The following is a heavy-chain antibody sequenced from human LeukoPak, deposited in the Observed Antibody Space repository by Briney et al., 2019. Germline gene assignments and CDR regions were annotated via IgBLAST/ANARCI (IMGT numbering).Heavy chain of an antibody. V-gene: IGHV3-23*01. D-gene: IGHD3-10*01. CDR3: AKLPGGLTENWFDP. CDR2: ISGSGGST. Sequence: SLRLSCAASGFTFSSYAMSWVRQAPGKGLEWVSAISGSGGSTYYADSVKGRFTISRDNSKNTLYLQMNSLRGEDTAVYYCAKLPGGLTENWFDPWGQGTLVTVSS. J-gene: IGHJ5*02. CDR1: GFTFSSYA.